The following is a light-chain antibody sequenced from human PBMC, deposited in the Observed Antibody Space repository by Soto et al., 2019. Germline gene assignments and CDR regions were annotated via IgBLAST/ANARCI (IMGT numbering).Light chain of an antibody. J-gene: IGKJ1*01. V-gene: IGKV1-39*01. CDR2: AAS. Sequence: QLTQSPSSLSASVGARVIITCRASQSVSRSLNWYQQKAGQAPKLLIYAASTLHSGVPSRFSGSGSGTEFTLTISSLQPEDFATYYCQQNAITPPWTFGQGTTVDVK. CDR3: QQNAITPPWT. CDR1: QSVSRS.